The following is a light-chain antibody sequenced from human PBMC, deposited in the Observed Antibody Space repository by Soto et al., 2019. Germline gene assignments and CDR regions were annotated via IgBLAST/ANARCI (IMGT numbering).Light chain of an antibody. J-gene: IGLJ1*01. Sequence: QSALTQPPSASGSPGQSVTISCTGTSSNIGAYNYVSWYQQHPGKAPKLIIYEVSERPSGVPDRFSGSKSGNTASLTVSGLRAEDEADYYCASYAASNVFGTGTKLTVL. CDR1: SSNIGAYNY. CDR3: ASYAASNV. CDR2: EVS. V-gene: IGLV2-8*01.